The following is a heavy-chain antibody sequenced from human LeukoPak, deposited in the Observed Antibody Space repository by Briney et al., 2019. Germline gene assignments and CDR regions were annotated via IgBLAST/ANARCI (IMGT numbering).Heavy chain of an antibody. CDR2: IYYSGRT. Sequence: SETLSLTSTVSGGSISSYYWSWIRQPPGKGLEWTGYIYYSGRTNYNPSLKSRVTISVDTSKNQLSLKLSSVTAADTAVYYCARGPNRYYFDYWGQGTLVTVSS. D-gene: IGHD2/OR15-2a*01. J-gene: IGHJ4*02. V-gene: IGHV4-59*01. CDR1: GGSISSYY. CDR3: ARGPNRYYFDY.